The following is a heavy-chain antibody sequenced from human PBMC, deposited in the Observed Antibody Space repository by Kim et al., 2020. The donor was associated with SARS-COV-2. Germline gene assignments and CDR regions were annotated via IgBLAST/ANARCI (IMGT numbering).Heavy chain of an antibody. V-gene: IGHV4-34*01. J-gene: IGHJ6*02. CDR3: ARANYGSGSYYNPRYYYYGMDV. Sequence: SETLSLTCAVYGGSFSGYYWSWIRQPPGKGLEWIGEINHSGSTNYNPSLKSRVTISVDTSKNQFSLKLSSVTAADTAVYYCARANYGSGSYYNPRYYYYGMDVWGQGTTVTVSS. CDR1: GGSFSGYY. CDR2: INHSGST. D-gene: IGHD3-10*01.